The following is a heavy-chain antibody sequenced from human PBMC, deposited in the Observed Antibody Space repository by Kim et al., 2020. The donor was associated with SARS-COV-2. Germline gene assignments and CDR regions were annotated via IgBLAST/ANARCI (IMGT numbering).Heavy chain of an antibody. CDR1: GGSISSGGYY. V-gene: IGHV4-31*03. CDR3: ARGSRRVSGTVYRWFDP. Sequence: SETLSLTCTVSGGSISSGGYYWSWIRQHPGKGLEWIGNIYYSGSTYYNPSLKSRVTISEDASKNQFSLRLRSVTAADTAVYYCARGSRRVSGTVYRWFDPWGQGTLVTVSS. J-gene: IGHJ5*02. CDR2: IYYSGST. D-gene: IGHD1-20*01.